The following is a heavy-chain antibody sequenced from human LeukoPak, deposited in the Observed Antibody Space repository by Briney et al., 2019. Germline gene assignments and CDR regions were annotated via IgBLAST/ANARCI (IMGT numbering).Heavy chain of an antibody. D-gene: IGHD2-2*01. CDR2: IIPILGIA. J-gene: IGHJ5*02. V-gene: IGHV1-69*04. CDR1: GYTFTNYG. CDR3: VRVGCSSSNCYGGWFEA. Sequence: SVKVSFKASGYTFTNYGISWGRQAPGQGLEWMGRIIPILGIANYTQKFQGRVTITADTSTSTAYMDLSSLRSEDTAVYYCVRVGCSSSNCYGGWFEAWGQGTLVTVS.